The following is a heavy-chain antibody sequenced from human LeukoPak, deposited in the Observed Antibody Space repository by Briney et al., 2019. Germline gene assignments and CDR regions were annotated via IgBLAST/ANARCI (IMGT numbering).Heavy chain of an antibody. Sequence: PGGSLRLSCAASGFTFSNAWMNWVRQVPGKGLEWVGRIKSKTDGGTTDYAAPVKGRFTISRDDSKNTLYLQMNSLKTEDTAVYYCTSWNYYDSSGYSDWGQGTLVTVSS. CDR1: GFTFSNAW. CDR2: IKSKTDGGTT. J-gene: IGHJ4*02. D-gene: IGHD3-22*01. CDR3: TSWNYYDSSGYSD. V-gene: IGHV3-15*07.